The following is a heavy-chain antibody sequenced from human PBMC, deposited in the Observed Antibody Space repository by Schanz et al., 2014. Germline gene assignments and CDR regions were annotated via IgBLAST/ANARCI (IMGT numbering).Heavy chain of an antibody. CDR2: ISSSSSYI. D-gene: IGHD3-10*01. Sequence: EVQLVESGGGLVQPGGSLRLSCAASGFGFDDYAMTWIRQAPGKGLEWVSSISSSSSYISYADSVKGRFTISRDNAKNSLYLQMNSLRAEDTAVYFCARDRAAGYYDSGMSYYYYGMDVWGQGTTVTVSS. CDR3: ARDRAAGYYDSGMSYYYYGMDV. V-gene: IGHV3-21*01. J-gene: IGHJ6*02. CDR1: GFGFDDYA.